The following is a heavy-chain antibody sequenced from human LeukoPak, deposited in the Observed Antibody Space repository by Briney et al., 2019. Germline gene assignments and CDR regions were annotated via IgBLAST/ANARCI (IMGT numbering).Heavy chain of an antibody. J-gene: IGHJ4*02. CDR1: GPTFSSYY. CDR3: ARDHYYGSGSYPD. CDR2: INPNSGGT. D-gene: IGHD3-10*01. V-gene: IGHV1-2*02. Sequence: ASVKVSCTTSGPTFSSYYMHWVRQAPGQGLEWMGWINPNSGGTNYAQKFQGRVTMTRDTSISTAYMELSRLRSDDTAVYYCARDHYYGSGSYPDWGQGTLVTVSS.